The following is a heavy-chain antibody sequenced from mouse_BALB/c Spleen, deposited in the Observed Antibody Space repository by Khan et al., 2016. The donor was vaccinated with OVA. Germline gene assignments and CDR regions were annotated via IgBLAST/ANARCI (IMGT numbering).Heavy chain of an antibody. V-gene: IGHV2-2*01. Sequence: QVQLKQSGPGLVQPSQSLSITCTVSGFSLTSYGVHWVRQSPGRGLEWLGMIWSGGSTDYNATFISRLSISKDNSKSQVFFKMNSLQAYATANDYYARNRNGYFDYWGQGTTLTVSS. CDR3: ARNRNGYFDY. CDR2: IWSGGST. J-gene: IGHJ2*01. D-gene: IGHD1-1*02. CDR1: GFSLTSYG.